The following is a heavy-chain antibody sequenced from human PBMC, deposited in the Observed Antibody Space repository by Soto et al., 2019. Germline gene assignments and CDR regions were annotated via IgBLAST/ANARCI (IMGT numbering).Heavy chain of an antibody. D-gene: IGHD3-10*01. CDR1: GFSFNSYA. CDR3: VKQRGSGKTYYDNMDV. CDR2: INYNSRAT. J-gene: IGHJ6*02. Sequence: EVQLLESGGGLVQPGGSLRLSCETSGFSFNSYAMTWVRQAPGMGLEWVAVINYNSRATFHAQSVKGRFTISRDNSRNTVFLQMDSLRAKDTAVYYCVKQRGSGKTYYDNMDVWGLGTTVIVSS. V-gene: IGHV3-23*01.